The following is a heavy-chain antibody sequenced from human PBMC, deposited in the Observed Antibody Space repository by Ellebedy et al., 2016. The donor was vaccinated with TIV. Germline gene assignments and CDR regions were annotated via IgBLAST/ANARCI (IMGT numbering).Heavy chain of an antibody. Sequence: GESLKISCAASGFTFSSYSMNWVRQAPGKGLEWVSSISSSSSYIYYADSVKGRFTISRDNAKNSLYLQMNSLRAEDTAVYYCARDLGQWLLDYWGQGTLVTVSS. D-gene: IGHD6-19*01. CDR1: GFTFSSYS. V-gene: IGHV3-21*01. J-gene: IGHJ4*02. CDR3: ARDLGQWLLDY. CDR2: ISSSSSYI.